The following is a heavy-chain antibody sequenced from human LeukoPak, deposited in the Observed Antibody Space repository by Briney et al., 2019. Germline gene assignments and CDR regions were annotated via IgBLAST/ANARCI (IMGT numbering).Heavy chain of an antibody. J-gene: IGHJ3*02. Sequence: PGGSLRLSCVASGFTFSSYSMNWVRQAPGEGLEWVSYISSLSGTIYYADSVKGRFTISRDNAKNSLYLQMNSLRAEDTAVYYCARDVTAGAFDIWGQGTMVTVSS. D-gene: IGHD6-25*01. CDR2: ISSLSGTI. V-gene: IGHV3-48*04. CDR1: GFTFSSYS. CDR3: ARDVTAGAFDI.